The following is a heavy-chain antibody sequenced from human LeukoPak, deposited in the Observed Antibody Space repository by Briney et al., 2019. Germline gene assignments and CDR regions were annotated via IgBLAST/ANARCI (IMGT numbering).Heavy chain of an antibody. V-gene: IGHV3-33*01. CDR2: IWYDGSNK. J-gene: IGHJ6*02. CDR1: GFTFSSYG. Sequence: GGSLRLSCAASGFTFSSYGMHWVRQAPGKGLEWVAVIWYDGSNKYYADSVKGRFTISRDNSKNKLYLQMNSLRAEDTAVYYCARGVPTAMVLRNYYGMDVWGQGTTVTVSS. CDR3: ARGVPTAMVLRNYYGMDV. D-gene: IGHD5-18*01.